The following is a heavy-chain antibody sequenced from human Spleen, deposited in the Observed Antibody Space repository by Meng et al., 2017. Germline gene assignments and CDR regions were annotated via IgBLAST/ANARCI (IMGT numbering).Heavy chain of an antibody. D-gene: IGHD3-22*01. CDR2: IKSKTDGGTT. CDR3: TTSWRDYYYDSSGYFHYYFDY. V-gene: IGHV3-15*01. J-gene: IGHJ4*02. CDR1: GFTFSNAW. Sequence: GESLKISCAASGFTFSNAWMSWVRQAPGKGLEWVGRIKSKTDGGTTDYAAPVKGRFTISRDDSKNTLYLQMTSLKTEDTAVYYCTTSWRDYYYDSSGYFHYYFDYWGQGTLVTVSS.